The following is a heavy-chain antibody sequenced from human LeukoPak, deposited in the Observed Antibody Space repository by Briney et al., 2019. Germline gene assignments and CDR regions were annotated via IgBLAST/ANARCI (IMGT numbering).Heavy chain of an antibody. V-gene: IGHV3-30-3*01. J-gene: IGHJ4*02. Sequence: GGSLRLSCAASGFTFSNYAMHWVRQAPGKGLEGVAVISYDGSNKYYTDSVKGRFTISRDNSKNTLYLQMSSLRAEDTSMYYCARPQSKWELLSYFDYWGQGTLVTVSS. CDR2: ISYDGSNK. CDR3: ARPQSKWELLSYFDY. CDR1: GFTFSNYA. D-gene: IGHD1-26*01.